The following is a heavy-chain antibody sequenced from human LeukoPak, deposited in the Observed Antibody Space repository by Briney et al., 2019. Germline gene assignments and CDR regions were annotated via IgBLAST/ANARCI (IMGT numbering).Heavy chain of an antibody. CDR3: ARLQWFGGYYFDY. Sequence: GGSLRLSCAASGFTFSSYEVNWVRQAPGKGLEWVSYISSSGSTIYYADSVKGRFTISRDNAKNSLYLQMNSLRAEDTAVYYCARLQWFGGYYFDYWGQGTLVTVSS. CDR1: GFTFSSYE. D-gene: IGHD3-10*01. CDR2: ISSSGSTI. V-gene: IGHV3-48*03. J-gene: IGHJ4*02.